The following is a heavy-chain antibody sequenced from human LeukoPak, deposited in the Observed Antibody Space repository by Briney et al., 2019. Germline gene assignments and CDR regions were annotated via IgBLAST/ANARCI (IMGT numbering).Heavy chain of an antibody. CDR1: GFTFSSYA. CDR3: ARDSTYYYDSGSSGPHYFDS. V-gene: IGHV3-30*01. CDR2: ISYDGTIT. J-gene: IGHJ4*02. D-gene: IGHD3-10*01. Sequence: PGGPLRLSCAASGFTFSSYAMHWVRQAPGKGLEWVAVISYDGTITYYADSVKGRFTNSRDNPKNTLYLQLNSLRAEDTAIYYCARDSTYYYDSGSSGPHYFDSWGQGTLVTVSS.